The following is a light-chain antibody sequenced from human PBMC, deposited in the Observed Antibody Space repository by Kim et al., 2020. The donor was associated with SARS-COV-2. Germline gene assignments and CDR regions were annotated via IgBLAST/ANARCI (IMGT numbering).Light chain of an antibody. CDR2: DTS. CDR1: QSVSNY. J-gene: IGKJ2*01. CDR3: QQRSAWPYT. V-gene: IGKV3-11*01. Sequence: SLSPGERPTLSCRASQSVSNYLLWYQQKVGQAPRLLIYDTSNRAAGIPARFSGSGSGTDFTLTISSLDPEDFAVYFCQQRSAWPYTFGQGTRLEIK.